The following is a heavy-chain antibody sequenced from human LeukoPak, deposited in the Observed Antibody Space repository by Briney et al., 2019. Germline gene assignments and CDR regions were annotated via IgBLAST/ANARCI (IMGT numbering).Heavy chain of an antibody. CDR3: EKDATYYDFWSGYRSYYYGMDV. J-gene: IGHJ6*02. Sequence: PGGSLRLSCAASGCTFSSYAMSWVRQAPGKGLEWVSAISGSGGSTYYADSVKGRFTISRDNSKNTLYLQMNSLRAEDTAVYYCEKDATYYDFWSGYRSYYYGMDVWGQGTTVTVSS. V-gene: IGHV3-23*01. D-gene: IGHD3-3*01. CDR2: ISGSGGST. CDR1: GCTFSSYA.